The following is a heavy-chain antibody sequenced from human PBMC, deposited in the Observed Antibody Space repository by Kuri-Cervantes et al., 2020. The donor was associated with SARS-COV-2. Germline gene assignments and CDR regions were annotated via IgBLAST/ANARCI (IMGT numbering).Heavy chain of an antibody. J-gene: IGHJ4*02. D-gene: IGHD2-21*01. CDR3: AKDRAGVHDF. Sequence: GESLKISCVASGFNFSTSDMHWVRQAPGKGLEWVTFISYDGKNKKCLASGKGRFTISRDNSQNTLHLRMKSLRDEDTAIYYCAKDRAGVHDFWGQGTLIIVSS. CDR2: ISYDGKNK. CDR1: GFNFSTSD. V-gene: IGHV3-30*18.